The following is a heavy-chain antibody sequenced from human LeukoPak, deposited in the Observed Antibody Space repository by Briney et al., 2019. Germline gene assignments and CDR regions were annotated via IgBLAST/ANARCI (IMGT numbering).Heavy chain of an antibody. V-gene: IGHV1-46*01. CDR1: GYTFTSYY. CDR2: INPSGGST. Sequence: ASVKVSCKASGYTFTSYYMHWVRQAPGQGLEWMGIINPSGGSTSYAQKFQGRVTMTRDTSTSTVYMELSSLRSEDTAVYYCAREVAVRGVPNWFGPWGQGTLVTVSS. CDR3: AREVAVRGVPNWFGP. D-gene: IGHD3-10*01. J-gene: IGHJ5*02.